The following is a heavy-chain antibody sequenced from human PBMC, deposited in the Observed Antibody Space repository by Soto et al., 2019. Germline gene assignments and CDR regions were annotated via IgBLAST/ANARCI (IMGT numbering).Heavy chain of an antibody. D-gene: IGHD3-10*01. CDR1: GFTFDDYS. CDR2: IGASGTIT. CDR3: AQAWARGFRYYFDY. J-gene: IGHJ4*02. V-gene: IGHV3-23*01. Sequence: VQLLESGGGLAQPGGSLRLSCVGSGFTFDDYSMSWVRQAPGKGLEWVSCIGASGTITYYAEAVKGRFRISRDNSKNTLYLEMNGLRADDTATYYCAQAWARGFRYYFDYWGQGSLVAVSS.